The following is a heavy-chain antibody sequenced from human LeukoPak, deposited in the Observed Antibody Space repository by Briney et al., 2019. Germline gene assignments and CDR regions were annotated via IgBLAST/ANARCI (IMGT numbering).Heavy chain of an antibody. CDR2: IYYSGST. CDR1: GGSISSYY. J-gene: IGHJ4*02. D-gene: IGHD3/OR15-3a*01. Sequence: NPPETLSLTCTVSGGSISSYYWSWIRQPPGKGLEWIGYIYYSGSTNYNPSLKSRVTISVDTSKNQFSLKLSSVTAADTAVYYCARSHSVWTSFDYWGQGTLVTVSS. CDR3: ARSHSVWTSFDY. V-gene: IGHV4-59*01.